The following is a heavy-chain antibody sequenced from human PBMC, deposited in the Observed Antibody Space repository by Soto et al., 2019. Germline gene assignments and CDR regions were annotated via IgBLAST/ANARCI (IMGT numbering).Heavy chain of an antibody. CDR2: INQDGTLK. CDR3: ARWQSSGWYLDI. J-gene: IGHJ4*02. Sequence: EVQLLESGGGLVQPGGSLRLSCAASGLTFSNYWMSWVRQAPGKGLEWVASINQDGTLKYYVDSVKGRFTISRDNAQNAFFLQMISLRAKDTAVYYCARWQSSGWYLDIWGQGTLLSVSS. D-gene: IGHD6-19*01. V-gene: IGHV3-7*03. CDR1: GLTFSNYW.